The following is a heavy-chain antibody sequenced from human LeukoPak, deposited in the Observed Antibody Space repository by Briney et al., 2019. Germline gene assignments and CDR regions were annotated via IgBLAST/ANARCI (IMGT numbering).Heavy chain of an antibody. Sequence: PGGSLRLSCAASGFAFSTYAMSWVRQAPGKGLEWVSGISGSGGSTYYADSVKGRFTISRDNSKKTLYLQMNSLIAGDTAIYYCAKNRALHEIDYWGQGTLVTVSS. V-gene: IGHV3-23*01. J-gene: IGHJ4*02. CDR2: ISGSGGST. CDR3: AKNRALHEIDY. D-gene: IGHD2-21*01. CDR1: GFAFSTYA.